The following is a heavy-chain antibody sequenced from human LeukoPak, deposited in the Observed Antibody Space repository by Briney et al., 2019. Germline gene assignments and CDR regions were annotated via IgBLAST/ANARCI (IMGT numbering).Heavy chain of an antibody. CDR3: ARDSSGYYGMAV. D-gene: IGHD3-22*01. CDR1: GFTFSTYT. Sequence: GGSLRLSCAASGFTFSTYTMNWVRQAPGKGLEWVSVIYSGGSTYYADSVKGRFTISRDNSKNTLYLQMNSLRAEDTAVYYCARDSSGYYGMAVWGQGTTVTVSS. J-gene: IGHJ6*02. CDR2: IYSGGST. V-gene: IGHV3-53*01.